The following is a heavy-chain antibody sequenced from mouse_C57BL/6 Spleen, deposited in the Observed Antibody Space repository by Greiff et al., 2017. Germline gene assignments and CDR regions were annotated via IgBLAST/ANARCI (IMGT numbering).Heavy chain of an antibody. V-gene: IGHV5-17*01. Sequence: EVMLVESGGGLVKPGGSLKLSCAASGFTFSDYGMHWVRQAPEKGLEWVAYISSGSSTIYYADTVKGRFTISRDNAKNTLFLQMTSLRSEDTAMYYCARGGAYWYFDVWGTGTTVTVSS. J-gene: IGHJ1*03. CDR2: ISSGSSTI. CDR1: GFTFSDYG. CDR3: ARGGAYWYFDV.